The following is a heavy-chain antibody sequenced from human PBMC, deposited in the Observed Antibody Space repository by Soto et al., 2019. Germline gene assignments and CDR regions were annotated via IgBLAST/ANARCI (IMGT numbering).Heavy chain of an antibody. CDR2: IYYSGST. D-gene: IGHD1-26*01. V-gene: IGHV4-39*01. Sequence: QLQLQESGPGLVKPSETLSLTCTVSGGSISSSSYYWGWIRQPPGKGLEWIGSIYYSGSTYYNPSLKSRVTISVDTSKNQFSLKLSSVTAADTAVYYCAKFGSGSYFGVGAFDIWGQGTMVTVSS. CDR3: AKFGSGSYFGVGAFDI. CDR1: GGSISSSSYY. J-gene: IGHJ3*02.